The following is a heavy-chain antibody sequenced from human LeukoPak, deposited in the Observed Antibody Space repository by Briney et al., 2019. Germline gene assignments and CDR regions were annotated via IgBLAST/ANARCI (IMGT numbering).Heavy chain of an antibody. V-gene: IGHV3-49*04. Sequence: GGSLRLSCTASGFTFGDYAMSWVRQAPWKGRGWVGFIRSKAYGGTTEYAASVKGRFTISRDDSKSIVYMQMNSLTTEATAVYYCTSAAEPGYSSSPPGMDVWGKGTTVPVSS. CDR1: GFTFGDYA. D-gene: IGHD6-13*01. CDR2: IRSKAYGGTT. CDR3: TSAAEPGYSSSPPGMDV. J-gene: IGHJ6*04.